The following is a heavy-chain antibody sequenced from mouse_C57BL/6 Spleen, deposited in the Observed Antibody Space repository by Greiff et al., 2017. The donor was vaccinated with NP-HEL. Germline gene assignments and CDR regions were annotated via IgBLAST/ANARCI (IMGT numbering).Heavy chain of an antibody. Sequence: VQLQQPGAELVRPGSSVKLSCKASGYTFTSYWMHWVKQRPIQGLEWIGNIDPSDSETHYNQKFKDKATLTVDKSSSTAYMQLSSLTSEDSAVYYCARSPFTPRFAYWGQGTLVTVSA. CDR3: ARSPFTPRFAY. CDR2: IDPSDSET. V-gene: IGHV1-52*01. J-gene: IGHJ3*01. CDR1: GYTFTSYW. D-gene: IGHD1-1*01.